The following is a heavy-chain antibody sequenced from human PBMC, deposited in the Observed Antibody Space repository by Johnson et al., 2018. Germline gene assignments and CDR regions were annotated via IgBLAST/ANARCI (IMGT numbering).Heavy chain of an antibody. V-gene: IGHV3-74*02. CDR3: ARGRWTDGSVDAFDI. CDR1: GFSFSTYW. Sequence: VQLVQSGGGLVQPGGSLRLSCAASGFSFSTYWMHWVRQAPGKGLVWVSRINSDGSITSYADSVKGRFTISRDNAKNTLYLQMNSRRAEETAVYYCARGRWTDGSVDAFDIWGQGTMVTVSS. CDR2: INSDGSIT. J-gene: IGHJ3*02. D-gene: IGHD1-26*01.